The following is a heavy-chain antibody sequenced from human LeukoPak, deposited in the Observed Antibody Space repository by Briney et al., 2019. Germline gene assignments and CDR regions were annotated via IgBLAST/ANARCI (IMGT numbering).Heavy chain of an antibody. CDR3: ARAPGEGWFDP. CDR2: IKQDGSEK. D-gene: IGHD4-17*01. V-gene: IGHV3-7*01. Sequence: GGSLRLSCAASGLTFSSYWMSWVRQAPGKGLEWVASIKQDGSEKYYVDSVKGRFTISRDNAKNSLYLQMNSLRAEDTALYYCARAPGEGWFDPWGQGTLVTVSS. J-gene: IGHJ5*02. CDR1: GLTFSSYW.